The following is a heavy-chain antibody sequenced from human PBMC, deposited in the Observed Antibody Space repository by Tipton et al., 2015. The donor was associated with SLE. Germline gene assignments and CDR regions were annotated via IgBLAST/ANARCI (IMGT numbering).Heavy chain of an antibody. CDR3: ARDPKTPDAFDI. CDR2: IYYSGST. Sequence: TLSLTCTVSGGSISSYYWSWIRQPPGKGLEWIGYIYYSGSTNYNPSLKSRVTISVDTSKNQFSLRLSSVTAADTAVYYCARDPKTPDAFDIWGQGTMVTVSS. D-gene: IGHD2-15*01. J-gene: IGHJ3*02. V-gene: IGHV4-59*12. CDR1: GGSISSYY.